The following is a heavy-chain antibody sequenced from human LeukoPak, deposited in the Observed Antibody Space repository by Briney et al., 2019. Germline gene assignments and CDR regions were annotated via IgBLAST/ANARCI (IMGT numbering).Heavy chain of an antibody. J-gene: IGHJ4*02. CDR1: GGSFSGYY. D-gene: IGHD3-10*01. CDR3: ARDPITMVRGVIIPRPSLDY. Sequence: SETLSLTCAVYGGSFSGYYWSWIRQPPGKGLEWIGEINHSGSTNYNPSLKSRVTISVDTSKNQFSLKLSSVTAADTAVYYCARDPITMVRGVIIPRPSLDYWGQGTLVTVSS. V-gene: IGHV4-34*01. CDR2: INHSGST.